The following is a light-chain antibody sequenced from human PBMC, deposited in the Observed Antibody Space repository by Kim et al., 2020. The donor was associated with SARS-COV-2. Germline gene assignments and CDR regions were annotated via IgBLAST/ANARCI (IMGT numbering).Light chain of an antibody. J-gene: IGKJ1*01. CDR3: QQYYSYPPT. Sequence: ASTGDRDTITCRASQGISSYLAWYQQKPGKAPKLLIYAASTLQSGVPSRFSGSGSGTDFTLTNSCLQSEDFATYYCQQYYSYPPTFGQGTKVDIK. CDR1: QGISSY. V-gene: IGKV1-8*01. CDR2: AAS.